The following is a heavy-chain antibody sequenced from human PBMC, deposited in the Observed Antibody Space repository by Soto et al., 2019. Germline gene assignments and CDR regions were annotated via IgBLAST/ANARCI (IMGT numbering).Heavy chain of an antibody. CDR3: ACPHYDILTGYRDV. V-gene: IGHV4-34*01. Sequence: SETLSLTCAVYGGSFSGYYWSWIRQPPGKGLEWIGEINHSGSTNYNPSLKSRVTISVDTSKNQFSLKLSSVTAADTAVYYCACPHYDILTGYRDVWGQGTTVT. CDR1: GGSFSGYY. D-gene: IGHD3-9*01. CDR2: INHSGST. J-gene: IGHJ6*02.